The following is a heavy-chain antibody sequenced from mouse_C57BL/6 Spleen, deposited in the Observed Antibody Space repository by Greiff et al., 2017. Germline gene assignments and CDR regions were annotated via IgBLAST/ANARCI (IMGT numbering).Heavy chain of an antibody. V-gene: IGHV1-81*01. CDR1: GYTFTSYG. CDR3: ARGGAAVVAKGYAMDY. Sequence: QVQLQQSGAELARPGASVKLSCKASGYTFTSYGISWVKQRTGQGLEWIGEIYPRSGNTYYNEKFKGKATMTADKSYSTAYMELRSLTSEDSAVYFCARGGAAVVAKGYAMDYWGQGTSVTVSS. D-gene: IGHD1-1*01. J-gene: IGHJ4*01. CDR2: IYPRSGNT.